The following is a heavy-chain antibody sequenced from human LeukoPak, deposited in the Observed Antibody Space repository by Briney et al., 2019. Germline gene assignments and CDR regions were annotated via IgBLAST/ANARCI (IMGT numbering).Heavy chain of an antibody. CDR1: GVSINTYY. CDR2: IYNGGNT. Sequence: SETLSLTCTVSGVSINTYYASWLRQAPGKGLEFIGFIYNGGNTNYNPSLKSRATISVDTSNNQFSLRLTAVAAADTAVYHCAAGPWELDFWGQGTLVTVSS. J-gene: IGHJ4*02. V-gene: IGHV4-4*09. D-gene: IGHD1-26*01. CDR3: AAGPWELDF.